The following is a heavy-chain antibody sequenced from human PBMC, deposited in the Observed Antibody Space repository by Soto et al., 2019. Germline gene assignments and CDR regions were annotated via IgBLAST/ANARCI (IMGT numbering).Heavy chain of an antibody. Sequence: ASVKVSCKASGYAFTGYYMHWVRQAPGQGLEWMGWINPNSGYTNSAQKFHGRVTMTRDTSITTAYMELSRLNSDDTAVYYCARDRLATGFEWFDPWGQGTLVTVSS. CDR1: GYAFTGYY. V-gene: IGHV1-2*02. CDR3: ARDRLATGFEWFDP. J-gene: IGHJ5*02. CDR2: INPNSGYT. D-gene: IGHD5-12*01.